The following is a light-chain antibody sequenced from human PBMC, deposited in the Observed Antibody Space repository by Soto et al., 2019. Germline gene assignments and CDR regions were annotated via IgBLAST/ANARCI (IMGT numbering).Light chain of an antibody. CDR3: SSYAGSNTVV. CDR2: SND. V-gene: IGLV1-47*02. J-gene: IGLJ2*01. CDR1: SSNIGNTY. Sequence: QSVLTQPPSASGTPGQRVTISCSGSSSNIGNTYVNWYQQFPGTAPKLLIFSNDHRPSGVPDRFSGSKSGTSAYLAISGLRSEDEADYYCSSYAGSNTVVFGGGTKLTVL.